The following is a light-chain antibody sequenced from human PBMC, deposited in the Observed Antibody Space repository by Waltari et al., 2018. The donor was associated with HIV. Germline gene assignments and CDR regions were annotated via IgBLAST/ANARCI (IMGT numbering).Light chain of an antibody. V-gene: IGLV3-1*01. Sequence: SSELIQPPSMSVSPGQTASITCSGDKLGNKYASWYQQKPGQSPVLVMYQDNKRPSDIPERFSGSNSGDTATLTISGAQVDDEADYYCYSAADNIVLFGGGTKLTVL. CDR2: QDN. CDR1: KLGNKY. CDR3: YSAADNIVL. J-gene: IGLJ2*01.